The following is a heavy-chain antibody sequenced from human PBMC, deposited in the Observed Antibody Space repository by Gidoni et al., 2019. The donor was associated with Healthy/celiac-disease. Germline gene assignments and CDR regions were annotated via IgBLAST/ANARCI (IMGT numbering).Heavy chain of an antibody. CDR1: GFTFSSYG. CDR2: ISYDGSNK. D-gene: IGHD2-21*01. Sequence: QVQLVESGGGVVQPGRSLRLSCAASGFTFSSYGMHWVRQAPGKGLEWVAVISYDGSNKYYADSVKGRFTISRDNSKNTLYLQMNSLRAEDTAVYYCAKDRGDLPFDYWGQGTLVTVSS. J-gene: IGHJ4*02. CDR3: AKDRGDLPFDY. V-gene: IGHV3-30*18.